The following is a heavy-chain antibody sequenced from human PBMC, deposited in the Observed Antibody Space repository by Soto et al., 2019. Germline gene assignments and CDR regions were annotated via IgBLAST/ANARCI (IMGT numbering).Heavy chain of an antibody. CDR3: VKEEMYYYDSSGCSFDY. J-gene: IGHJ4*02. V-gene: IGHV3-64D*06. CDR2: ISSNGGST. CDR1: GFTFSSYA. Sequence: PGGSLRLSCSASGFTFSSYAMHWVRQAPGKGLEYVSAISSNGGSTYYADSVKGRFTISRDNSKNTLYLQMSSLRAEDTAVYYCVKEEMYYYDSSGCSFDYWGQGTLVTVSS. D-gene: IGHD3-22*01.